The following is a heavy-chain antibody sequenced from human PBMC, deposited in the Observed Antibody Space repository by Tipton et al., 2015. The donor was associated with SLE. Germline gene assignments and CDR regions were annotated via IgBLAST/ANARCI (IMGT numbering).Heavy chain of an antibody. J-gene: IGHJ6*02. CDR2: IKQDGSEK. Sequence: QLVQSGGGLVQPGGSLRLSCAASGFTFSSYWMSWVRQAPGKGLEWVANIKQDGSEKYYVDSVKGRFTISRDNAKNSLYLQMNSLRAEDTAVYYCARGLGYCTNGVCRGFCYYGMDVWGQGTTVTVSS. CDR1: GFTFSSYW. D-gene: IGHD2-8*01. CDR3: ARGLGYCTNGVCRGFCYYGMDV. V-gene: IGHV3-7*01.